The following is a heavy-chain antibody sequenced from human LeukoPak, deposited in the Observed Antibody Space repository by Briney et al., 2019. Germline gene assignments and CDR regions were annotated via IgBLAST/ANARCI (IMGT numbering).Heavy chain of an antibody. D-gene: IGHD3-10*01. CDR1: GGSISSYY. J-gene: IGHJ4*02. V-gene: IGHV4-59*08. CDR2: IYYSGST. Sequence: SETLSLTCTVSGGSISSYYWSWIRQPPGKGLGWIGYIYYSGSTNYNPSLKSRVTISVDTSKNQFSLKLSSVTAADTAVYYCARRLGRNRDVFDYWGQGTLVTVSS. CDR3: ARRLGRNRDVFDY.